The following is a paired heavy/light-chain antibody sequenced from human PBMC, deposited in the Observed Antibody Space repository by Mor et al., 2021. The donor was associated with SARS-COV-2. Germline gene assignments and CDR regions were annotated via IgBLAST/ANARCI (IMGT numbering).Heavy chain of an antibody. V-gene: IGHV3-23*01. J-gene: IGHJ4*02. CDR1: GFPFTYA. D-gene: IGHD6-13*01. CDR2: ISGGGSTT. Sequence: LLLESGGGLVQPGGSLRLSCAASGFPFTYAMIWVRQTPGKGLEWVSSISGGGSTTYYADSVKGRFTISRDSSKNTLYLQMNSLRAEDTAVYFCARGMRVAASRYYFDYWGQGTLVTVSS. CDR3: ARGMRVAASRYYFDY.
Light chain of an antibody. J-gene: IGKJ4*01. CDR2: GAS. CDR3: QQYGNSPLT. Sequence: EIVLTQSPGTLSLSPGERATLSCRASQSVSSSYLAWYQQKPGQTPRLLMFGASSRATGIPDRFSGSGSGTDFTLTISSLEPEDFAVYYCQQYGNSPLTFGGGTKV. V-gene: IGKV3-20*01. CDR1: QSVSSSY.